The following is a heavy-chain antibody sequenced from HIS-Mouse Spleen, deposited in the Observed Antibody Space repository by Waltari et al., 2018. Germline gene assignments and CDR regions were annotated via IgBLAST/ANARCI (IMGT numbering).Heavy chain of an antibody. CDR2: RNPKSGNT. J-gene: IGHJ4*02. V-gene: IGHV1-8*01. CDR3: ARGHDYSNYFDY. D-gene: IGHD4-4*01. CDR1: GYTFTSYD. Sequence: QVQLVQSGAEVKKPGASVKVSCKASGYTFTSYDINWVRQATGQGLEWMGWRNPKSGNTGDAQKFQGRVTMTRNTSISTAYMELSSLRSEDTAVYYCARGHDYSNYFDYWGQGTLVTVSS.